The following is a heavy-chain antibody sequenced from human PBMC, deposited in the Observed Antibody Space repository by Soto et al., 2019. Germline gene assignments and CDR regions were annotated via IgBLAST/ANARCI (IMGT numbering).Heavy chain of an antibody. Sequence: QVKLQEAGPRLLKPSETLSLTCSVSGGSISSHSWNWIRQPPGRGLEWIGHVYSSGSSNYNPSLERRVAISVAPSTNEFPLKLTPRTAADTAVYYCARRVPANSAVVQGNWLDPWGQGTLVTVSS. CDR3: ARRVPANSAVVQGNWLDP. CDR2: VYSSGSS. D-gene: IGHD5-18*01. CDR1: GGSISSHS. V-gene: IGHV4-59*08. J-gene: IGHJ5*02.